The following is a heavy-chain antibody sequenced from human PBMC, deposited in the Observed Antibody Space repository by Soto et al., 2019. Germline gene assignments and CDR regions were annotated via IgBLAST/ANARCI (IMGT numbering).Heavy chain of an antibody. J-gene: IGHJ3*02. Sequence: PGGSLRLSCAASGFTFSSYGMHWVRQAPGKGLEWVAVIWYDGSNKYYADSVKGRFTISRDNSKNTLYLQMNSLRAEDTAVYYFARVPSHRIYYDSSGQNAFDIWGQGTMVTVSS. V-gene: IGHV3-33*01. CDR1: GFTFSSYG. D-gene: IGHD3-22*01. CDR2: IWYDGSNK. CDR3: ARVPSHRIYYDSSGQNAFDI.